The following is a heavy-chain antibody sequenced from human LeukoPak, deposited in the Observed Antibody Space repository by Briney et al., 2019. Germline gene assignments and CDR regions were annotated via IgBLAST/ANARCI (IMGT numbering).Heavy chain of an antibody. J-gene: IGHJ4*02. Sequence: ASVKVSCKASGYTFTSYDINWVRQATGQGLEWMGWMNPNSGNTGYAQKFQGRVTMTRNTSISTAYMELSSLRSEDTAVYYCASRRPRPHYDSSELDYWGQGTLVTVSS. CDR3: ASRRPRPHYDSSELDY. D-gene: IGHD3-22*01. CDR2: MNPNSGNT. V-gene: IGHV1-8*01. CDR1: GYTFTSYD.